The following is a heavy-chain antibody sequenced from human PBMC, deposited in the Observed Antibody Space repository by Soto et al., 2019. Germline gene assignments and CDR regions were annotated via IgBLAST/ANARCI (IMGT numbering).Heavy chain of an antibody. J-gene: IGHJ4*02. Sequence: GGSLRLSCAASGFTFSSYAMSWVRQAPGKGLEWVSAISGSGGTTYYADSVKGRFTISRDNSKNTLFLQMNSLRAEDTAVYYCAKVHHDYIWGTYRYTCTDYWGQGTLVTVSS. CDR3: AKVHHDYIWGTYRYTCTDY. D-gene: IGHD3-16*02. V-gene: IGHV3-23*01. CDR1: GFTFSSYA. CDR2: ISGSGGTT.